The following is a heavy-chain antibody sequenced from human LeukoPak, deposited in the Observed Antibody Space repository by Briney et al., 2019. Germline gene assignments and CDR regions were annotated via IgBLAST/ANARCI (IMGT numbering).Heavy chain of an antibody. CDR1: GGSISSYY. CDR3: PRGIVVVPLGY. J-gene: IGHJ4*02. CDR2: IYYSGST. D-gene: IGHD3-22*01. V-gene: IGHV4-59*01. Sequence: SETLSLTCTVSGGSISSYYWSWIRQPPGKGLEWIGYIYYSGSTNYNPSLKSRVTISVDTSKNQFSLKLSSVTAADTAVYYCPRGIVVVPLGYWGQGTLVTVSS.